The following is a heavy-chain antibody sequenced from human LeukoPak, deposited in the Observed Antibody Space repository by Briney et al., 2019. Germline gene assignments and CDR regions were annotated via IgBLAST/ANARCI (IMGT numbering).Heavy chain of an antibody. CDR2: IYYSGST. Sequence: PSGTLSLTCTVSGGSISSYYWSWIRQPPGKGLEWIGYIYYSGSTNYNPSLKSRVTISVDTSKNQFSLKLSSVTAADTAVYYCASIREGSSWANYYFDYWGQGTLVTVSS. CDR1: GGSISSYY. D-gene: IGHD6-13*01. CDR3: ASIREGSSWANYYFDY. J-gene: IGHJ4*02. V-gene: IGHV4-59*01.